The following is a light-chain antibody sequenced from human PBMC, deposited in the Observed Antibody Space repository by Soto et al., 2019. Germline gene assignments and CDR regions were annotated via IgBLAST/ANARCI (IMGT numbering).Light chain of an antibody. CDR1: NSDVGGYNY. V-gene: IGLV2-14*01. CDR2: DVS. J-gene: IGLJ2*01. CDR3: SSYTSSSTHVV. Sequence: QSALTQPASVSGSPGQSTTISCTGTNSDVGGYNYVSWYQQPPGKAPKLMNYDVSNRPSGVSNRFSGSKSGNTASLTISGLQAEDEADYYCSSYTSSSTHVVFGGGTKLTVL.